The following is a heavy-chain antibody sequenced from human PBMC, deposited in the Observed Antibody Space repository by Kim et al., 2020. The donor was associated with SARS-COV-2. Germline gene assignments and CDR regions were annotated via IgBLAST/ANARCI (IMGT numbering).Heavy chain of an antibody. V-gene: IGHV3-23*01. CDR2: ISGSGGST. D-gene: IGHD3-3*01. Sequence: GGSLRLFCAASGFTFSSYAMSWVRQAPGKGLEWVSAISGSGGSTYYADSVKGRFTISRDNSKNTLYLQMNSLRAEDTAVYYCAKEGFWSGYYIDYYGMDVWGQGTTVTVSS. J-gene: IGHJ6*02. CDR3: AKEGFWSGYYIDYYGMDV. CDR1: GFTFSSYA.